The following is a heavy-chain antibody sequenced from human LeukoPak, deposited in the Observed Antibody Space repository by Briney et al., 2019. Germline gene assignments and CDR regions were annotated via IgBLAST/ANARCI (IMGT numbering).Heavy chain of an antibody. J-gene: IGHJ5*02. V-gene: IGHV4-34*01. CDR1: GGSFSGYY. CDR3: ARGPIVVVVAATPQYNWFDP. D-gene: IGHD2-15*01. CDR2: INHSGST. Sequence: PSETLSLTCAVYGGSFSGYYWSWIRQPPGKGLEWIGEINHSGSTNYNPSLKSRVTISVDTSKNQFSLKLSSVTAADTAVYYCARGPIVVVVAATPQYNWFDPWGQGTLVTVSS.